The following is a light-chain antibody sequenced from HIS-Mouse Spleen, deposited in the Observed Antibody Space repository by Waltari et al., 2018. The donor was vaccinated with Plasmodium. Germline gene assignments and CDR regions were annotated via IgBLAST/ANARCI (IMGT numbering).Light chain of an antibody. CDR3: QQYNNWSFT. V-gene: IGKV3-15*01. Sequence: EIVMTLSPAPLSVSLGVRANPSCRASQNVSSNLAWYQQKPGQAPRLLIYGASTRATGIPARFSGSGSGTDFTLTISSLQSEDFAVYYCQQYNNWSFTFGPGTKVDIK. J-gene: IGKJ3*01. CDR1: QNVSSN. CDR2: GAS.